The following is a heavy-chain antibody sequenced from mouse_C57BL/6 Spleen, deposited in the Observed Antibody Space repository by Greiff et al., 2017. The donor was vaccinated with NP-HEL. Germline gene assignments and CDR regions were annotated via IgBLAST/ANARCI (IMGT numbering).Heavy chain of an antibody. J-gene: IGHJ2*01. CDR1: GYAFSSSW. CDR3: ARNPIYYDFDY. D-gene: IGHD2-4*01. V-gene: IGHV1-82*01. Sequence: QVQLKESGPELVKPGASVKFSCKASGYAFSSSWLNWVKQRPGKGLEWIGRINPGDGVTNYNGKFKGKATLTADKSSSTAYMQLSSLTSEDSAVYFCARNPIYYDFDYWGQGTTLTVSS. CDR2: INPGDGVT.